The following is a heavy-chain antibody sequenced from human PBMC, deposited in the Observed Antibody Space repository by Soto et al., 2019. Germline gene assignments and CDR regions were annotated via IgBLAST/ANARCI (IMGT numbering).Heavy chain of an antibody. CDR3: ARGVSSDGSCPMDAFDI. Sequence: QVQLVQSGAEVKKPGSSVKVSCKASGGTFSSYAISWVRQAPGQGLEWMGGIIPIFGTANYAQKFQGRVTLTADEATSTAYMELSRLRSEDTAVYYCARGVSSDGSCPMDAFDIWSQGTMVTVSS. V-gene: IGHV1-69*01. D-gene: IGHD1-26*01. J-gene: IGHJ3*02. CDR1: GGTFSSYA. CDR2: IIPIFGTA.